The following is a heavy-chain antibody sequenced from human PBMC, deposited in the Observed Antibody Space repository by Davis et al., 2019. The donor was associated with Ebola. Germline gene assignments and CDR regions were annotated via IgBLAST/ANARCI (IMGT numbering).Heavy chain of an antibody. V-gene: IGHV4-30-4*08. CDR3: ARAVVGLVIGYFDY. CDR1: GGSVSSGGYY. Sequence: TLSLTCTVSGGSVSSGGYYWNWIRQPPGEGLEWIGYIYSSGNAYYNPSLKSRLTISLDASKSQFSLKLSSVTAADTAVYYCARAVVGLVIGYFDYWGQGTLDTVSS. D-gene: IGHD3/OR15-3a*01. J-gene: IGHJ4*02. CDR2: IYSSGNA.